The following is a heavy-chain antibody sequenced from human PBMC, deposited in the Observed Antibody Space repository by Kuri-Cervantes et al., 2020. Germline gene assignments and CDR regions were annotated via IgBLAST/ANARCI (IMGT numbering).Heavy chain of an antibody. Sequence: GESLKISCAASGFTLSSYWMHWVRQAPGKGLVWVSRSNSDGSRISFADSVKGRFTISRDSAKNTLYLQMNSLRAEDTAVYYCARGRQWLIDYWGQGTLVTVSS. CDR1: GFTLSSYW. CDR2: SNSDGSRI. D-gene: IGHD6-19*01. CDR3: ARGRQWLIDY. V-gene: IGHV3-74*01. J-gene: IGHJ4*02.